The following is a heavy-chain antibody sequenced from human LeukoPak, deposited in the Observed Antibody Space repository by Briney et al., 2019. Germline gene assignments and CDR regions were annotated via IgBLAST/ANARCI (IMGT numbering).Heavy chain of an antibody. V-gene: IGHV3-33*01. CDR3: ARDREAAADLGY. J-gene: IGHJ4*02. Sequence: PGGSLRLSSAASGFTFSSYGMHCVRQAPGKGLELVAIIWNDGSNEYYADSVKGRFTISRDNSKNTLYLQMNSLRVEDTAVYYCARDREAAADLGYWGQGTLVTVSS. CDR1: GFTFSSYG. CDR2: IWNDGSNE. D-gene: IGHD6-13*01.